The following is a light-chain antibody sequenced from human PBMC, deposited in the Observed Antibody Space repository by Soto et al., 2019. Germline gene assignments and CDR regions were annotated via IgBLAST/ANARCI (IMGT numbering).Light chain of an antibody. Sequence: QSVLTQPPSVSGAPGQRVTISCTGNSSNIGSPFDVHWYQHLPGTAPRLLIYANNNRPSGVPDRFSGSKSGTSASLAITGLQGDDEADYYCQSFDSRLSAPVFGGGTKLNVL. V-gene: IGLV1-40*01. CDR3: QSFDSRLSAPV. J-gene: IGLJ2*01. CDR1: SSNIGSPFD. CDR2: ANN.